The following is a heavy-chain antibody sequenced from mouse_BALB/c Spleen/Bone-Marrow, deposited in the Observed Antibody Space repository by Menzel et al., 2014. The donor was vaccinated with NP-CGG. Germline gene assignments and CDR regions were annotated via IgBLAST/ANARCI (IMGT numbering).Heavy chain of an antibody. V-gene: IGHV4-1*02. Sequence: DVKLQESGGGLVQPGGSLKLSCAASGFDFSRYWMSWVRQAPGKGLEWIGEINPDSSTINYTPSLKDKFIISRDNAKNTLYLQLSKVRSEDTALYYCARLGYYGYFDYWGQGTTLTVSS. D-gene: IGHD2-3*01. J-gene: IGHJ2*01. CDR3: ARLGYYGYFDY. CDR2: INPDSSTI. CDR1: GFDFSRYW.